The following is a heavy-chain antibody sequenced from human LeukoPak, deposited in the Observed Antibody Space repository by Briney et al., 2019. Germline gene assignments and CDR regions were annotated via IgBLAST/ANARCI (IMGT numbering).Heavy chain of an antibody. D-gene: IGHD1-26*01. V-gene: IGHV5-51*01. Sequence: RGESLKISYKGSGYSFTNYWIGWVRQLPGKGLEWMGIIYPGDSDTRYIPSFQGQVTISGDKSISTAYLQWSSLKASDTAMYYCARCVDSYWFFDYWGQGTLVTVSS. CDR3: ARCVDSYWFFDY. CDR1: GYSFTNYW. CDR2: IYPGDSDT. J-gene: IGHJ4*02.